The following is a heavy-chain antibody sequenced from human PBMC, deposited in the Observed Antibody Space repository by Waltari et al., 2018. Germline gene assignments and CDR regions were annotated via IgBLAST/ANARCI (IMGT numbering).Heavy chain of an antibody. J-gene: IGHJ6*02. CDR1: GFTFSSYA. Sequence: EVQLLESGGGLVQPGGSLRLSCAASGFTFSSYAMSWVRQAPGKGLEWVSAISGSGSSTNYADSVKGRFTISRDNAKNTLYLQMNSLRAEDTAVYYCAKTNLYYYGMDVWGQGTTVTVSS. CDR2: ISGSGSST. D-gene: IGHD2-8*01. CDR3: AKTNLYYYGMDV. V-gene: IGHV3-23*01.